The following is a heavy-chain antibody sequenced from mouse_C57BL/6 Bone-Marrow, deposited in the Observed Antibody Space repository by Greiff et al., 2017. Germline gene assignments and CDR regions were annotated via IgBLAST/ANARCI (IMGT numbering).Heavy chain of an antibody. J-gene: IGHJ1*03. CDR2: ISSGSSTI. Sequence: EVKLVESGGGLVKPGGSLKLSCAASGFTFSDYGMHWVRQAPEKGLEWVAYISSGSSTIYYADTVKGRFTISRDNAKNTLFLQMTSLRSEDTAMYYCANYYGSPWYFDVWGTGTTVTVSS. V-gene: IGHV5-17*01. CDR3: ANYYGSPWYFDV. D-gene: IGHD1-1*01. CDR1: GFTFSDYG.